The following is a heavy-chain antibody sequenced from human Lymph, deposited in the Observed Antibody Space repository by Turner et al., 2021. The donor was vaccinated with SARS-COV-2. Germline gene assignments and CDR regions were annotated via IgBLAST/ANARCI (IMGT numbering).Heavy chain of an antibody. CDR1: GYTFTNYG. CDR2: ISGNNDNT. CDR3: ARSNFDWLFSPDWFDP. D-gene: IGHD3-9*01. V-gene: IGHV1-18*01. J-gene: IGHJ5*02. Sequence: QVQLVQSGAEVKKPGASVKVSCKASGYTFTNYGISWVRQAPGEGLEWMGWISGNNDNTNYAQKLQGRVTMTTDPSTSTAYMELRSLRSDDTAVYYCARSNFDWLFSPDWFDPWGQGTLVIVSS.